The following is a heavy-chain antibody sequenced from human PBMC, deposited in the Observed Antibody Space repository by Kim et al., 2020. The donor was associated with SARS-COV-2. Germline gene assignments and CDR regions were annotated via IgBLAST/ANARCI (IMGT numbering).Heavy chain of an antibody. V-gene: IGHV4-39*01. CDR3: ARGTRTNIFDY. J-gene: IGHJ4*02. CDR2: IYYSGST. Sequence: SETLSLTCTVSGGSISSSSYYWGWIRQPPGKGLEWIGSIYYSGSTYYNPSLKSRVTISVDTSKNQFSLKLSSVTAADTAVYYCARGTRTNIFDYWGQGTL. CDR1: GGSISSSSYY. D-gene: IGHD2-8*01.